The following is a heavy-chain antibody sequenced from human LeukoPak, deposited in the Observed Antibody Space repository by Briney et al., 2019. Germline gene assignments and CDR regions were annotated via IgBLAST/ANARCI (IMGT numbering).Heavy chain of an antibody. CDR2: IYYSGST. Sequence: PSETLSLTCTVSVGYISSSRYYWGWIRQAPGKGLEWIGSIYYSGSTYYNPSLKSRVTISVDTSKNQFSLKLSSVTAADTAVYYCARFTEEWLPPDAFDIWGQGTMVTVSS. CDR3: ARFTEEWLPPDAFDI. V-gene: IGHV4-39*01. D-gene: IGHD6-19*01. J-gene: IGHJ3*02. CDR1: VGYISSSRYY.